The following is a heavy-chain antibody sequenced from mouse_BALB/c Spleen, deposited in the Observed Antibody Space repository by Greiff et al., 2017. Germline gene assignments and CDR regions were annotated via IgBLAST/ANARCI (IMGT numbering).Heavy chain of an antibody. V-gene: IGHV7-3*02. CDR2: IRNKANGYTT. Sequence: EVKVVESGGGLVQPGGSLRLSCATSGFTFTDYYMSWVRQPPGKALEWLGFIRNKANGYTTEYSASVKGRFTISRDNSQSILYLQMNTLRAEDSATYYCARGDRYDEDAWFAYWGQGTLVTVSA. J-gene: IGHJ3*01. CDR1: GFTFTDYY. CDR3: ARGDRYDEDAWFAY. D-gene: IGHD2-14*01.